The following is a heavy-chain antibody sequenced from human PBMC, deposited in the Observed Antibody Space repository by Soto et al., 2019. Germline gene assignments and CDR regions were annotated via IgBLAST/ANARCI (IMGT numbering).Heavy chain of an antibody. V-gene: IGHV4-4*02. D-gene: IGHD1-26*01. CDR3: AIPGAGDFDY. CDR2: IYHSGTT. J-gene: IGHJ4*02. Sequence: PSLTCAVSGASISNTDWWTWVRQPPGKGLEWIGEIYHSGTTNCDPSLKRRVTISLDKSKNQLSLTLSSVTAADTAVYYCAIPGAGDFDYWGQGTLVTVSS. CDR1: GASISNTDW.